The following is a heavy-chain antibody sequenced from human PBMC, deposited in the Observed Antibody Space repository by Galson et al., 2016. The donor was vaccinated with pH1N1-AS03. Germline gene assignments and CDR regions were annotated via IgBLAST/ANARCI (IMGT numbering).Heavy chain of an antibody. D-gene: IGHD2-2*01. CDR3: VRDSNAWSFDY. J-gene: IGHJ4*02. Sequence: SLRLSCAASGFTFSNYGIHWVRQAPGKGLEWVTFMWHDGIAKRYADSVKGRFAISRDSSKTLVYLQMNSLRSEDTGVYYCVRDSNAWSFDYWGQGALVTVSS. V-gene: IGHV3-30*02. CDR2: MWHDGIAK. CDR1: GFTFSNYG.